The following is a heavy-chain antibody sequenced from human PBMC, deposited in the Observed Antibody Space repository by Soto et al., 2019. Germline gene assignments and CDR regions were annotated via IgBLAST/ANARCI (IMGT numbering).Heavy chain of an antibody. V-gene: IGHV4-4*02. CDR1: GDSVTSNVW. CDR2: AYHNGLT. D-gene: IGHD6-19*01. Sequence: PSETLSLTCAVSGDSVTSNVWWSWIRQAPGKGLEWIGEAYHNGLTNYNPSLKSRVTMSVDTSKNEFSLKLTSLTAADTAVYYCARDAAVPGESDRFDYWGQGSLVTVSS. J-gene: IGHJ4*02. CDR3: ARDAAVPGESDRFDY.